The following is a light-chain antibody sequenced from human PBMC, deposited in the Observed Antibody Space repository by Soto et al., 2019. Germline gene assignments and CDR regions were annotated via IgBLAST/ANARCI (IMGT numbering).Light chain of an antibody. CDR3: QQYGSSQYT. CDR1: QSVSSNY. V-gene: IGKV3-20*01. CDR2: GAS. J-gene: IGKJ2*01. Sequence: EIVLTQSPGTLSLSPGERATLSCRASQSVSSNYLAWFQQKPGQAPRLLIYGASSRATDIPDTFSGSGSGTDFTLTISRLEPEDSAVYYCQQYGSSQYTFGQGTKLEIK.